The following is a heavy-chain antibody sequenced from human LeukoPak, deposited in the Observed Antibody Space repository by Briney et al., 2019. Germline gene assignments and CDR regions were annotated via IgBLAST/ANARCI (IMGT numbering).Heavy chain of an antibody. CDR3: ARELNYDSSGFYFDY. D-gene: IGHD3-22*01. CDR2: INPNSGGT. V-gene: IGHV1-2*02. J-gene: IGHJ4*02. CDR1: GYTFTVYF. Sequence: ASVKVSCKASGYTFTVYFMHWVRQAPGQGLEWMGWINPNSGGTNYAQKFQGRVTMTRDTSISTAYMELSRLRSDDTAVYYCARELNYDSSGFYFDYWGQGTLVTVSS.